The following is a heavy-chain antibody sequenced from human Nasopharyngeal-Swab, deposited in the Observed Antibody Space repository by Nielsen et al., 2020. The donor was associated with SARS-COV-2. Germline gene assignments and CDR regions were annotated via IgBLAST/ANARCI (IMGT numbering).Heavy chain of an antibody. CDR2: INWDDHK. J-gene: IGHJ6*02. CDR1: GFPLSASGMC. D-gene: IGHD3-10*01. CDR3: ARMYSTGYYYYGMDV. V-gene: IGHV2-70*01. Sequence: SGPTLGKPTQTLTLTCTFSGFPLSASGMCVTWIRQTPGKALEWLALINWDDHKYYSTSLRTRLNISKDTSKNQVVLTMTNMDPVDTGTYYCARMYSTGYYYYGMDVWGQGTTGTVSS.